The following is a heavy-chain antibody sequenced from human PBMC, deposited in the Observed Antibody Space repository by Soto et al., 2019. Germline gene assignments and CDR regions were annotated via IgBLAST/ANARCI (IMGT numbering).Heavy chain of an antibody. V-gene: IGHV4-34*01. CDR2: INHSGST. CDR3: ARVGLERGAWFDP. D-gene: IGHD1-1*01. J-gene: IGHJ5*02. Sequence: SETLSLTCAVYGGSFSGYYWSRIRQPPGKGLEWIGEINHSGSTNYNPSLKSRVTISVDTSKNQFSLKLSSVTAADTAVYYCARVGLERGAWFDPWGQGTLVTVSS. CDR1: GGSFSGYY.